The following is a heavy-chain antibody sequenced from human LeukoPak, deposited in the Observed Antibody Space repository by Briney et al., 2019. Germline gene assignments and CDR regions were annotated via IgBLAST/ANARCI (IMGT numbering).Heavy chain of an antibody. V-gene: IGHV5-51*01. CDR3: ARRGYCSGDDCYSAAFDI. J-gene: IGHJ3*02. D-gene: IGHD2-15*01. CDR1: GYTFTSYL. Sequence: GESLNISRKGSGYTFTSYLIAWVRQIAGRGVGWMGIFYHGASDTRYSPTFHGHVTISAHKSISPAYLQWSCLKASDTAMYYCARRGYCSGDDCYSAAFDIWGQGTMLTVS. CDR2: FYHGASDT.